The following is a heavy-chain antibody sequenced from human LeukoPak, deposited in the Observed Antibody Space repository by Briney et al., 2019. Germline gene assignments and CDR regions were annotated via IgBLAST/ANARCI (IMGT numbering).Heavy chain of an antibody. Sequence: PGRSLRLSCAVSVVTFSTYAMHWVRQAPGKGLEGVAFISYDGRNKYYADSVKGRFTISRDNSKNTLFLQMNRLRAEDTAVYYCAKGYYEIHDAFDIWGQGTMVTVSS. V-gene: IGHV3-30*04. CDR1: VVTFSTYA. CDR3: AKGYYEIHDAFDI. CDR2: ISYDGRNK. D-gene: IGHD3-9*01. J-gene: IGHJ3*02.